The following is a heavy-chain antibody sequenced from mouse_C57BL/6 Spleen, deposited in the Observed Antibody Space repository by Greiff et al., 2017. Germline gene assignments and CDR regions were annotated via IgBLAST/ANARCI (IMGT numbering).Heavy chain of an antibody. D-gene: IGHD2-4*01. J-gene: IGHJ4*01. CDR2: INPNNGGT. Sequence: VQLQQSGPELVKPGASVKMSCKASGYTFTDYNMHWVKQSHGKSLEWIGYINPNNGGTSYNQKFKGKATLTVNKSSSTAYMELRSLTSEDSAVYYCVRYYDYDRAMDYWGQGTSVTVSS. CDR3: VRYYDYDRAMDY. V-gene: IGHV1-22*01. CDR1: GYTFTDYN.